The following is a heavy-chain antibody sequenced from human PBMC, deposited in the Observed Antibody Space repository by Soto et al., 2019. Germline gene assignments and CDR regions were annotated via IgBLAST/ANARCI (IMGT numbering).Heavy chain of an antibody. CDR3: ARRGPRGSTFDY. V-gene: IGHV1-69*01. J-gene: IGHJ4*02. Sequence: QVQLVQSGAEVKKPGSSVRVSCKASGGTFSSYAISWVRQAPGQGLEWMGGIIPIFGTANYAQKFQGRVTITADESTSTAYMELSSLRSEDPAVYYCARRGPRGSTFDYWGQGTLVTVSS. CDR2: IIPIFGTA. CDR1: GGTFSSYA. D-gene: IGHD1-26*01.